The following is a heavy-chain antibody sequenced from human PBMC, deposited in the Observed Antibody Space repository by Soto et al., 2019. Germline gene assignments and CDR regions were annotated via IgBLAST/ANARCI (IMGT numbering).Heavy chain of an antibody. CDR2: ISAYNGNT. CDR1: GYAFTSYG. D-gene: IGHD3-22*01. V-gene: IGHV1-18*01. J-gene: IGHJ4*02. CDR3: ARDSSSSGALDY. Sequence: ASVKVSCKASGYAFTSYGIGWVRQAPGQGLEWMGWISAYNGNTNYAQKLQGRVTITADESTSTAYMELSSLRSEDTAVYYCARDSSSSGALDYWGQGTLVTVSS.